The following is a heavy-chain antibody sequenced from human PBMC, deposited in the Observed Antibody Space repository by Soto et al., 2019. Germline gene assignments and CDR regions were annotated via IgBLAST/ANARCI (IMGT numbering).Heavy chain of an antibody. J-gene: IGHJ4*02. CDR3: ARHHDS. CDR2: IYYSGST. Sequence: QVQLQASGPGLVKPSETLSLTCTGSGGSISSYYWSWIRQPPGKGLEWIGYIYYSGSTNYNPSLKSRVTISVDTSKNQFSLKLSSVTAADTAVYYFARHHDSWGQGPLV. CDR1: GGSISSYY. V-gene: IGHV4-59*08.